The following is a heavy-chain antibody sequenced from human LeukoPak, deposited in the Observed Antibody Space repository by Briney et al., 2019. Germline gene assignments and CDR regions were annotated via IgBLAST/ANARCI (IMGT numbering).Heavy chain of an antibody. CDR1: GFTFSSYS. V-gene: IGHV3-23*01. J-gene: IGHJ4*02. CDR3: SNAGKYSYSSGSSPPDS. Sequence: GGSLRLSCAASGFTFSSYSMNWVRQAPGKGLEWVSAVSGSGGSTYYADSVKGRFTISRDNLKDTLFLQMNSLRAEDTAVYYCSNAGKYSYSSGSSPPDSWGQGTLVTVSS. CDR2: VSGSGGST. D-gene: IGHD3-10*01.